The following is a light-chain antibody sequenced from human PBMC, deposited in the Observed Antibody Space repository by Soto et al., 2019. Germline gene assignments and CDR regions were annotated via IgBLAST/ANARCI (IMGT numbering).Light chain of an antibody. V-gene: IGKV4-1*01. CDR2: WAS. CDR3: QQYYSIPWT. CDR1: QSVLHSSTNKNY. J-gene: IGKJ1*01. Sequence: DIVMTQSPDSLAVSLGERATINCKSSQSVLHSSTNKNYLAWYQQRPGQSPNLLIYWASAREYGVPDRFSGGGSGTDFTLTISSLQAEDVAVYYCQQYYSIPWTFGQGTKVELK.